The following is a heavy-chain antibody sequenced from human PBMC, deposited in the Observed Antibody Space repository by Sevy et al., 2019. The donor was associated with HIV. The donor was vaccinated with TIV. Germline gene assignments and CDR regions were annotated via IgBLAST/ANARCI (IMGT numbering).Heavy chain of an antibody. D-gene: IGHD2-2*02. CDR1: GFTFSSYS. Sequence: GGSLRLSCAASGFTFSSYSMNWVRQAPGKGLEWASSISGISNYINYADSIKRRVTVSRDNARNSLYLQMNSLRAEDSAVYYCARNNCSITNCYMGDVFDIWGQGTMVTVSS. CDR2: ISGISNYI. V-gene: IGHV3-21*01. J-gene: IGHJ3*02. CDR3: ARNNCSITNCYMGDVFDI.